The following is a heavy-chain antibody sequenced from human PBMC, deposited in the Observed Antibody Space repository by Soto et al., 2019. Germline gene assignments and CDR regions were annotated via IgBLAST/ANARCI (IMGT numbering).Heavy chain of an antibody. Sequence: QVQLQESGPGLVKPSETLSLSCTVSGGPISSYYWSWIRQPPGKGLEWIGYVSYSGSTNYNPSLKSRVTISVDTSKNQFSLQLSSVTAADTAVYYCARGRIFTVTDYYYYYMDVWGKGTTVTVSS. CDR2: VSYSGST. V-gene: IGHV4-59*01. J-gene: IGHJ6*03. D-gene: IGHD4-4*01. CDR1: GGPISSYY. CDR3: ARGRIFTVTDYYYYYMDV.